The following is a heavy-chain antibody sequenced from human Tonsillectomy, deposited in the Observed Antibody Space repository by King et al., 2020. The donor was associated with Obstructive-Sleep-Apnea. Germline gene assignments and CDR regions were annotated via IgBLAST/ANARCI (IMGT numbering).Heavy chain of an antibody. CDR3: ARDFWSYDITKPTFDN. CDR2: MSSDSSYI. CDR1: GFSFSSYN. V-gene: IGHV3-21*01. D-gene: IGHD1-20*01. J-gene: IGHJ5*02. Sequence: DVQLVESGGGLVKPGGSLRLSCAASGFSFSSYNMNWVRQAPGEGLEWVSSMSSDSSYIYYAESVKGRFTISKDNAENSLYVKMNSLRAEDTAMYYCARDFWSYDITKPTFDNWGQGPLVTVSS.